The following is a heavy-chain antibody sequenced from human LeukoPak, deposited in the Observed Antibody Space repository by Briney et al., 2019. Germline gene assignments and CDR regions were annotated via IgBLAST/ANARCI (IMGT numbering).Heavy chain of an antibody. Sequence: SETLSLTCAVSGGSISSGGYSWSWIRQPPGTGLEWIRYIYYSGSTYYNPSLKSRVTISADTSKNQFSLKLSSVTAADTAVYYCARAVLYYYDSSGYYDYWGQGTLVTVSS. CDR3: ARAVLYYYDSSGYYDY. J-gene: IGHJ4*02. CDR1: GGSISSGGYS. D-gene: IGHD3-22*01. CDR2: IYYSGST. V-gene: IGHV4-30-4*07.